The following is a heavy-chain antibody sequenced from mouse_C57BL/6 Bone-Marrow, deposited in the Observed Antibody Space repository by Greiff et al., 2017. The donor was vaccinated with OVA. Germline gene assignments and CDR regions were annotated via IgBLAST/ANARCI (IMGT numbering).Heavy chain of an antibody. CDR1: GYTFTDYE. CDR3: TRGLRQGFDY. V-gene: IGHV1-15*01. J-gene: IGHJ2*01. CDR2: IDPETGGT. D-gene: IGHD3-3*01. Sequence: QVQLQQSGAELVRPGASVTLSCKASGYTFTDYEMHWVKQTPVHGLEWIGAIDPETGGTAYNQKFKGKAILTADKSSSTAYMELRSLTSEDSAVYYCTRGLRQGFDYWGQGTTLTVSS.